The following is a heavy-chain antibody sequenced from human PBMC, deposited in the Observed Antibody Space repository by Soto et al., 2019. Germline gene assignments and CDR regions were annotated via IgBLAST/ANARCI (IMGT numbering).Heavy chain of an antibody. CDR1: GFTFSNYA. D-gene: IGHD2-21*02. Sequence: EVQLLESGGGLVQPGWSLRLSCEASGFTFSNYAMTWVRQAPGKGLEWVSTISGGGDGTFYADSVKGRFTISRDNSRNTVYLQMNSLRAEDTAVYYCAKKGLGSLTTYCNSGDCHYAFDIWGQGTMVTVSS. CDR3: AKKGLGSLTTYCNSGDCHYAFDI. CDR2: ISGGGDGT. V-gene: IGHV3-23*01. J-gene: IGHJ3*02.